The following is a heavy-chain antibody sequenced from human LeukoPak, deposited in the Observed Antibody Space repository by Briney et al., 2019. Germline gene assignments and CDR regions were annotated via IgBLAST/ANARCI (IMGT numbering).Heavy chain of an antibody. V-gene: IGHV4-59*01. D-gene: IGHD6-19*01. Sequence: SETLSLTCTVSGGSISSYYWSWIRQPPGKGLEWIGYIYYSGHTNYNPSLKSRVTISVDTSKNQSSLKLTSVTAADTAVYYRARAGQWLETNWFDPWGQGTLVTVSS. CDR3: ARAGQWLETNWFDP. CDR2: IYYSGHT. J-gene: IGHJ5*02. CDR1: GGSISSYY.